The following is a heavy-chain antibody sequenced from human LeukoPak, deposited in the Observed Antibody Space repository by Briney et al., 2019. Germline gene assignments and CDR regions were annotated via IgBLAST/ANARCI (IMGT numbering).Heavy chain of an antibody. CDR3: AKDVPAAYFDY. V-gene: IGHV3-30*02. J-gene: IGHJ4*02. CDR2: VCYDETTK. D-gene: IGHD2-2*01. Sequence: GGSLRLSCAASGFTFSNYGMHWVRQAPGKGLEWVAFVCYDETTKFYADSVKGRLTISRDNSKTTLYLQMNSLRAEDTAVYYCAKDVPAAYFDYWGQGTLVTVSS. CDR1: GFTFSNYG.